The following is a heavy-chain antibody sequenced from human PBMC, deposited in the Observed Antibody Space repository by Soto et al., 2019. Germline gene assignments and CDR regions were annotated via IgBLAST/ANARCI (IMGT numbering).Heavy chain of an antibody. CDR3: TTASQWLPPYS. CDR2: IYHSGST. D-gene: IGHD6-19*01. Sequence: SETLSLTCVVSGNSISTTNWWSWVRQSPGKGLEWIGEIYHSGSTNYNPSLKSRVTISVDKSKNQFSLNRLKTDDTAVYYCTTASQWLPPYSWGQGALVTVSS. CDR1: GNSISTTNW. J-gene: IGHJ4*02. V-gene: IGHV4-4*02.